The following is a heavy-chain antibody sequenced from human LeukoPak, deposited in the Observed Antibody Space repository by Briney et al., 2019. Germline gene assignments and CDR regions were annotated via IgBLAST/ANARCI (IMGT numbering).Heavy chain of an antibody. CDR3: AKRGGFDSSGYYQPPEDY. Sequence: GGSLRLSCVASGFTFSNFAISWVRQAPGKGLEWVSAISGSGLSTYYADSVKGRFTISRDNSKNTVYLQMNGLSAEDTAVYYRAKRGGFDSSGYYQPPEDYWGQGTLVTVSS. V-gene: IGHV3-23*01. J-gene: IGHJ4*02. CDR1: GFTFSNFA. D-gene: IGHD3-22*01. CDR2: ISGSGLST.